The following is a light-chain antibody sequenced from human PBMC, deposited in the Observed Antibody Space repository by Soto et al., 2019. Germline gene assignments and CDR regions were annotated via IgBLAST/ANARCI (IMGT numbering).Light chain of an antibody. CDR3: QQYYSGLS. J-gene: IGKJ1*01. CDR2: AAF. V-gene: IGKV1-39*01. CDR1: QSISTY. Sequence: DIQMTQSPSSLSASVGDRVTITCRASQSISTYVSWYQQKPGKAPKLLIYAAFSSQRGVPSRFSGSGSGTDFTLTISSLQPEDFATYYCQQYYSGLSFGRGTRVE.